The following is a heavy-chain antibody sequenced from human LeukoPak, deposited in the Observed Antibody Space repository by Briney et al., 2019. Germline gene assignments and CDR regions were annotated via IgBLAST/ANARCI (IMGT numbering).Heavy chain of an antibody. D-gene: IGHD2-2*01. CDR2: FDPEDGET. V-gene: IGHV1-24*01. CDR3: ATGVVVVPAAIAVLFDY. J-gene: IGHJ4*02. CDR1: GYTLTELS. Sequence: ASVKVSCKVSGYTLTELSMHWVRQAPGKGLEWMGGFDPEDGETIYAQKFQGRVTMTEDTSTDTAYMELSSVRSEDTAVYYCATGVVVVPAAIAVLFDYWGQGTLVTVSS.